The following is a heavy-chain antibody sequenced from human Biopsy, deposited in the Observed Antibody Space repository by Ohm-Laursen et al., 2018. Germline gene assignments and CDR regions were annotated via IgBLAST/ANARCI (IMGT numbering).Heavy chain of an antibody. CDR2: ISETSSHI. V-gene: IGHV3-21*01. J-gene: IGHJ6*02. Sequence: SLRLSCTASGFTFSSYSMNWVRQAPGKGLEWISYISETSSHIYDADSVKGQFTVARDNAKNSLYLQLNSLRAEDMAVYYCARDSRRTAREGGMDVWGQGTTVTVSS. CDR1: GFTFSSYS. D-gene: IGHD6-6*01. CDR3: ARDSRRTAREGGMDV.